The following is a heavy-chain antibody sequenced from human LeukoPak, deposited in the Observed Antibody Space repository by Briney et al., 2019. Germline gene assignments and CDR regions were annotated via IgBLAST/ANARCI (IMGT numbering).Heavy chain of an antibody. CDR1: GGSISSYY. CDR2: IYYSGCT. J-gene: IGHJ6*04. V-gene: IGHV4-59*01. CDR3: ARSDPPDYYGMDV. Sequence: SETLSLTCAVSGGSISSYYWSWTRQPPGKALEWIGYIYYSGCTNYNPSLKSRVTISVDTSKNPFSLKLSSVTAADTAVYYCARSDPPDYYGMDVWGKGTTVTVSS.